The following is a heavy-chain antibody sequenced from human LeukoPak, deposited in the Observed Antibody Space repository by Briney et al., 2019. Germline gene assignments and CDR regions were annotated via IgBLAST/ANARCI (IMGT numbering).Heavy chain of an antibody. CDR1: GGSISSGSYY. CDR2: IYTNGST. V-gene: IGHV4-61*02. CDR3: ARRRYYYDY. J-gene: IGHJ4*02. D-gene: IGHD1-14*01. Sequence: SETLSLTCTVSGGSISSGSYYWSWIRQPAGKGLEWIGRIYTNGSTNYNPSLKSRVTISVDTSKNQFSLKLSSVTAADTAVYYCARRRYYYDYWGQGTLVTVSS.